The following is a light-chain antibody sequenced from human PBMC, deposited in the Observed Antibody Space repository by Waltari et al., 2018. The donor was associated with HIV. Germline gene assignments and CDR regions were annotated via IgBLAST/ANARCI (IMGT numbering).Light chain of an antibody. Sequence: EIVLTQSPATLSLSPGESATLSCRASQSVSSYLAWYRQKPGQAPRLLIYDASNRATGIPARFSGSGSGTDFTLTISSLEPEDFAVYYCQQRSNWLFTFGPGTKVDIK. V-gene: IGKV3-11*01. CDR3: QQRSNWLFT. CDR1: QSVSSY. CDR2: DAS. J-gene: IGKJ3*01.